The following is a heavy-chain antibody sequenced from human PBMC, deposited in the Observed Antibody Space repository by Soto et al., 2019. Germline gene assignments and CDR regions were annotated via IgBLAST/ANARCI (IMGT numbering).Heavy chain of an antibody. Sequence: PSETLSLTCSVSGDSISSSSYYWGWIRQPPGKGLEWIGNINYSGSTSYNPSLKSRVTVSLDTSKNQFSLKLSSVTAADTAVYYCATSTGWPGFDFWGQGTLVTVSS. J-gene: IGHJ4*02. CDR1: GDSISSSSYY. V-gene: IGHV4-61*05. CDR3: ATSTGWPGFDF. CDR2: INYSGST. D-gene: IGHD2-8*02.